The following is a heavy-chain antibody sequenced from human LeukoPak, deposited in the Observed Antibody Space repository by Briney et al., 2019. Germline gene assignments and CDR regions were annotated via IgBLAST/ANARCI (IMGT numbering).Heavy chain of an antibody. J-gene: IGHJ4*02. D-gene: IGHD6-19*01. Sequence: PGGSLRLSCAASGFTFSSYAMTWVRQAPGKGLEWVSSISGSGGGTYYADSVKGRFTISRDNSKNTLYLQMNSLRAEDTAVYYCANQREAGTDYFDYWGQGTLVTVSS. CDR2: ISGSGGGT. CDR3: ANQREAGTDYFDY. CDR1: GFTFSSYA. V-gene: IGHV3-23*01.